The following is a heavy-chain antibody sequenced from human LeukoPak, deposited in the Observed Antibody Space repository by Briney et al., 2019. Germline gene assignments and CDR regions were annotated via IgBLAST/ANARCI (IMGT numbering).Heavy chain of an antibody. Sequence: GASVKVSCKASGYTFTSYGISWVRQAPGQGLEWMGWISAYNGNTNYAQKLQGRVTMTTDTSTSTAYMELRSLRSDDTAVYYCARDPTAIEDYYDSSGYYYHWGQGTLVTVSS. CDR2: ISAYNGNT. V-gene: IGHV1-18*01. J-gene: IGHJ5*02. CDR3: ARDPTAIEDYYDSSGYYYH. CDR1: GYTFTSYG. D-gene: IGHD3-22*01.